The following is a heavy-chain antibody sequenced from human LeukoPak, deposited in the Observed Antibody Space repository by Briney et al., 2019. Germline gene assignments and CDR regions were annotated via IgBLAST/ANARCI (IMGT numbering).Heavy chain of an antibody. D-gene: IGHD3-10*01. CDR3: ARFGGGSGSYYIDY. Sequence: SETLSLTCTVSGGSISSYYWSWIRQPPGKGLEWIGYIYYSGSTNYNPSLKSRVTISVDTSKNQFSLKLSSVTAADTAVYYCARFGGGSGSYYIDYWGQGTLVTASS. CDR1: GGSISSYY. CDR2: IYYSGST. V-gene: IGHV4-59*01. J-gene: IGHJ4*02.